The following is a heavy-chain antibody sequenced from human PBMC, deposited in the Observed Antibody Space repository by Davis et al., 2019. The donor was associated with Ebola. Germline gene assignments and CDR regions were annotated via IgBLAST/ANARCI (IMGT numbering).Heavy chain of an antibody. J-gene: IGHJ4*02. D-gene: IGHD1-26*01. V-gene: IGHV1-2*02. Sequence: ASAKVSCKASGYSFTGYYMHWVRQAPGQGLEWMGWINLSSGGTKYVQKFQGRVTMTRDTSVSTAYMELSRLTSDDTAVYYCARDKPSGSYSSDYWGQGTLVTVSS. CDR1: GYSFTGYY. CDR2: INLSSGGT. CDR3: ARDKPSGSYSSDY.